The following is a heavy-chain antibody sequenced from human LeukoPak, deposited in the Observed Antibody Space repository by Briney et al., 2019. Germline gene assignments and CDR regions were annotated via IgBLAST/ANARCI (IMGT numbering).Heavy chain of an antibody. CDR1: GGSISSYY. J-gene: IGHJ3*02. V-gene: IGHV4-59*12. CDR3: ARDDTIEYYYDSSGYSDAFDI. D-gene: IGHD3-22*01. CDR2: IYYSGST. Sequence: SETLSLTCTVSGGSISSYYWSWIRQPPGKGLEWIGYIYYSGSTNYNPSLKSRVTISVDTSKNQFSLKLSSVTAADTAVYYCARDDTIEYYYDSSGYSDAFDIWGQGTMVTVSS.